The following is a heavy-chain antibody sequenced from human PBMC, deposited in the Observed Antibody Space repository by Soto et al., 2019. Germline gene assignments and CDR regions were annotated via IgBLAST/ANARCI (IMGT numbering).Heavy chain of an antibody. CDR2: INASNGNT. J-gene: IGHJ4*02. D-gene: IGHD4-17*01. CDR1: GYTFRAYP. Sequence: QVQLVQSGAEVKKPGASVKVSCKASGYTFRAYPIYWVRQAPGQRLECMGWINASNGNTRYSEKFEGRVTVTRDTSATTAYMEFSSLRSEDTAVYFCARDTDLTLVTTLDYWGQGTPVTVSS. V-gene: IGHV1-3*01. CDR3: ARDTDLTLVTTLDY.